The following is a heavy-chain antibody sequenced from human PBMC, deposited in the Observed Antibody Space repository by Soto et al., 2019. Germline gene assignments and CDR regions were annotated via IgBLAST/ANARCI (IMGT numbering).Heavy chain of an antibody. CDR1: GGSISSYY. J-gene: IGHJ6*02. CDR2: IYYSGST. D-gene: IGHD6-13*01. CDR3: ARGIIAAAGTCGTDV. V-gene: IGHV4-59*01. Sequence: KPSETLSLTCTVSGGSISSYYWSWIRQPPGKGLEWIGYIYYSGSTNYNPSLKSRVTISVDTSKNQFSLKLSSVTAADTAVYYCARGIIAAAGTCGTDVWGQGTTVTVS.